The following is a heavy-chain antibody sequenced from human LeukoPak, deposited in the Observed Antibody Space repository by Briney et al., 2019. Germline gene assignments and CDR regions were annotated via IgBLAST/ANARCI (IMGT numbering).Heavy chain of an antibody. CDR1: GFTVSSNY. CDR2: IYSGGST. Sequence: GGSLRLSCAASGFTVSSNYMSWVRQAPGKGLEWVSVIYSGGSTYYADSVKGRFTISRDNSKNTLYLQMNSLRAEDTAVYYCARGQWGLYGMDVWGQGTTVTVSS. V-gene: IGHV3-53*01. CDR3: ARGQWGLYGMDV. J-gene: IGHJ6*02. D-gene: IGHD2-8*01.